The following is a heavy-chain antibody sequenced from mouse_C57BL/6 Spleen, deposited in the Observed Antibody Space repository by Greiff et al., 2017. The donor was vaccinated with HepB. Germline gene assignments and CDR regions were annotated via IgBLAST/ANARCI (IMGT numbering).Heavy chain of an antibody. Sequence: EVKLVESGPGLVKPSQSLSLTCSVTGYSITSGYYWNWIRQFPGNKLEWMGYISYDGSNNYNPSLKNRISITRDTSKNQFFLKLNSVTTEDTATYYCAREGSSRGNYWWYFDVWGTGTTVTVSS. J-gene: IGHJ1*03. V-gene: IGHV3-6*01. CDR2: ISYDGSN. D-gene: IGHD2-1*01. CDR1: GYSITSGYY. CDR3: AREGSSRGNYWWYFDV.